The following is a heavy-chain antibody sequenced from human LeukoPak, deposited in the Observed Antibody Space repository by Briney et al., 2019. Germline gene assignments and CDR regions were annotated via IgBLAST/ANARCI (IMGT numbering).Heavy chain of an antibody. V-gene: IGHV4-59*01. J-gene: IGHJ1*01. CDR2: VYYSGST. Sequence: KTSETLSLTCTVSGGSISTYYWNWIRQPPGKGLEWIGYVYYSGSTNYNPSLKSRVTISVDTSKNHFSLKVSSVTAADTAVYYCARGSTSDPYLQHWGQGTLVTVSS. CDR3: ARGSTSDPYLQH. CDR1: GGSISTYY. D-gene: IGHD2-2*01.